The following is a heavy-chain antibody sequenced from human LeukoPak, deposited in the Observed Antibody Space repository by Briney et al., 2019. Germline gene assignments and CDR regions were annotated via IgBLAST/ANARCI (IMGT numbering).Heavy chain of an antibody. CDR1: GYTFTGYY. J-gene: IGHJ2*01. CDR2: IYPYSGDT. Sequence: ASVKVSCKASGYTFTGYYIHWVRQAPGQGLEWMGWIYPYSGDTNYAQNFQGRVTMTRDTSISTAYMELSRLSSDDTAVYYCARHPGKVTNDWYFDLWGRGTLVTVSS. D-gene: IGHD4-23*01. V-gene: IGHV1-2*02. CDR3: ARHPGKVTNDWYFDL.